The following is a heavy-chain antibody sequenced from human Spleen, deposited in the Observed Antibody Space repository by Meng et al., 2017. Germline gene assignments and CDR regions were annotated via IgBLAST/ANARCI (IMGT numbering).Heavy chain of an antibody. CDR2: INPNTGGT. CDR1: GYNFPDYW. CDR3: ARVLWFGQFHDAFDI. D-gene: IGHD3-10*01. J-gene: IGHJ3*02. Sequence: ASVKVSCKPSGYNFPDYWLHWVRQAPGQGLEWMGWINPNTGGTHSAQNFQGRVTLTSDTSVSRVDMELRSLRLDDTAVYYCARVLWFGQFHDAFDIWGQGTLVTVSS. V-gene: IGHV1-2*02.